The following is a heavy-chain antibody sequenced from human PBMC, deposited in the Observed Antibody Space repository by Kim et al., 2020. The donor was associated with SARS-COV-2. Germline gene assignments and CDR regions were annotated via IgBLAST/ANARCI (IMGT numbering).Heavy chain of an antibody. J-gene: IGHJ4*02. CDR2: INHSGST. Sequence: SETLSLTCAVYGGSFSGYYWSWIRQPPGKGLEWIGEINHSGSTNYNPSLKSRVTISVDTSKNQFSLKLSSVTAADTAVYYCARRWLQSKPFDYWGQGTLVTVSS. CDR1: GGSFSGYY. CDR3: ARRWLQSKPFDY. V-gene: IGHV4-34*01. D-gene: IGHD5-12*01.